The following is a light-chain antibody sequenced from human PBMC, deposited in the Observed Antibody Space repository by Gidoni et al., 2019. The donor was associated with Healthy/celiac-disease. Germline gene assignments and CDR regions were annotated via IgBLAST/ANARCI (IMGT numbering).Light chain of an antibody. CDR3: QQYNNWIT. V-gene: IGKV3-15*01. CDR2: GAS. J-gene: IGKJ5*01. CDR1: QSVSSN. Sequence: EIVMTQSPATLSASPGVRATLACRASQSVSSNLAWYQQKPGQAPRLLIYGASTRATGIPARFSGSGSGTEFTLTISSLQSEDFAVYYCQQYNNWITFGQGTRLEIK.